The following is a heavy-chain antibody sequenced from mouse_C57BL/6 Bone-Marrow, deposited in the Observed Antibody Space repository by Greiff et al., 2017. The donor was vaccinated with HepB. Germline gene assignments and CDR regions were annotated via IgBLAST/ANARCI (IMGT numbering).Heavy chain of an antibody. CDR1: GYAFTNYL. J-gene: IGHJ1*03. CDR2: INPGSGGT. Sequence: VQLQQSGAELVRPGTSVKVSCKASGYAFTNYLIEWVKQRPGQGLEWIGVINPGSGGTNYNEKFKGKATLTADKSSSTAYMQLSSLTSEDSAVYFCARGEDYGNWWYFDVWGTGTTVTVSS. V-gene: IGHV1-54*01. CDR3: ARGEDYGNWWYFDV. D-gene: IGHD2-1*01.